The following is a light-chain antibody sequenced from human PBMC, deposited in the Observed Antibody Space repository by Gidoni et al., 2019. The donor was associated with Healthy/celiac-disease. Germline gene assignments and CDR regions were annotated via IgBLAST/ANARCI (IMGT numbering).Light chain of an antibody. CDR3: QQYNNWPPLT. Sequence: IVMTPSPATLSVSPGERATLSCRASQSVSSNLAWYQQKPGQAPRLLIYGASTRATGIPARFSGSGSGTEFTLTISSLQSEDFAVYDCQQYNNWPPLTFGGXTKVEIK. V-gene: IGKV3-15*01. CDR1: QSVSSN. CDR2: GAS. J-gene: IGKJ4*01.